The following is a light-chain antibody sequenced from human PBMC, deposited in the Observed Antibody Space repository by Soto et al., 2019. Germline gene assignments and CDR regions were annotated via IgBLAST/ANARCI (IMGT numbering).Light chain of an antibody. Sequence: EIVMTQSPATLSVSAGERATLSCRASQSVSSNLAWYQQKPGQAPRLLIYGASTRPTGIPARFSGRGSGTEFTLTITSLQSEDFAVYYCQQYNDWLWTFGQGTKVDIK. CDR3: QQYNDWLWT. J-gene: IGKJ1*01. CDR1: QSVSSN. CDR2: GAS. V-gene: IGKV3-15*01.